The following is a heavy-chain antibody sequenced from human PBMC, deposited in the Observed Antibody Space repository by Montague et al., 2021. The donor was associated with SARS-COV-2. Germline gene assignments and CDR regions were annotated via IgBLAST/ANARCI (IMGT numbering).Heavy chain of an antibody. Sequence: TLSLTCTVSGGSISSGSYYWSWIRQPAGKGLEWIGRVYTNGSTNYNPSLKSRVTISVDTSKNQFSLKLSSVTAADTAVYYCARGVLGCFDWHYPFDYWGQGTLVTVSS. CDR3: ARGVLGCFDWHYPFDY. V-gene: IGHV4-61*02. CDR1: GGSISSGSYY. J-gene: IGHJ4*02. CDR2: VYTNGST. D-gene: IGHD3-9*01.